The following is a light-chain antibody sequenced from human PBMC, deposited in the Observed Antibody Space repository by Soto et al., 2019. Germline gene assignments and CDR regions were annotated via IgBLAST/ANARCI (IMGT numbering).Light chain of an antibody. CDR2: DVT. V-gene: IGLV2-11*01. CDR3: CSYAGSYTLV. CDR1: SSDVGVYHY. J-gene: IGLJ3*02. Sequence: QSALTQPRSVSGSPGQSVTISCTGTSSDVGVYHYVSWYQQHPGEAPKLIIYDVTKRPSGFPDRFSGSKSGYTASLTISGLQDDDEADYYCCSYAGSYTLVFGGGTKLTVL.